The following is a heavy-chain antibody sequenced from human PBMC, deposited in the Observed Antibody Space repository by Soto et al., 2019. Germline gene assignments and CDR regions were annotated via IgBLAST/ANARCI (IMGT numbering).Heavy chain of an antibody. CDR1: GFTCSFNV. Sequence: GAVRGSCVASGFTCSFNVMTWVRQAPGKGLEWVSGISGTGGSTSYADSVKGRFTISRDNSKNTLYLQMNSLRAEDTAVYYCAKDSYNWNPVGDFDYWGQGTQVIVSS. CDR2: ISGTGGST. J-gene: IGHJ4*02. CDR3: AKDSYNWNPVGDFDY. V-gene: IGHV3-23*01. D-gene: IGHD1-20*01.